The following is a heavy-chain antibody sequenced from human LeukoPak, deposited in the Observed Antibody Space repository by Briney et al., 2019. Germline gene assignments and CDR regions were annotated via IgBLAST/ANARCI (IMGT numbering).Heavy chain of an antibody. J-gene: IGHJ4*02. CDR1: GYTFTSYG. Sequence: ASVTDSCKASGYTFTSYGISWVRQAPGQGLEGMGWISAYNGNTNYAQKLQGRVTMTTNTSTSTAYMELRSLRSDDTAVYYCARTAPFGRFGGLSSFFDYWGQGTLVTVSS. V-gene: IGHV1-18*04. CDR3: ARTAPFGRFGGLSSFFDY. D-gene: IGHD3-10*01. CDR2: ISAYNGNT.